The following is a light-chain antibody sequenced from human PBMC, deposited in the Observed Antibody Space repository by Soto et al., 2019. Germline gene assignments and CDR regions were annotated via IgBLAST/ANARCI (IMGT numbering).Light chain of an antibody. Sequence: DIVLTQSPASSSLPPGERATLSCRASQSVSSSFLAWYQQKPGQAPRLLIYGASRRATGIADRFTGSGSGTDFTLTISRLEPEDYAVYYCQQYDSSLTFGLGTKVEIK. CDR2: GAS. V-gene: IGKV3-20*01. CDR1: QSVSSSF. CDR3: QQYDSSLT. J-gene: IGKJ1*01.